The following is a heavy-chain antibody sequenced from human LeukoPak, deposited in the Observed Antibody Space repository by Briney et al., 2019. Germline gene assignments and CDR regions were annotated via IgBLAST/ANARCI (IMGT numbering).Heavy chain of an antibody. CDR2: IYYSGST. CDR3: ARDGSGIPYYGSGSYDY. CDR1: GGSISSYY. V-gene: IGHV4-59*01. D-gene: IGHD3-10*01. J-gene: IGHJ4*02. Sequence: PSETLSLTCTVSGGSISSYYWSWIRQPPGKGLEWIGYIYYSGSTNYNPSLKSRVTISVDTSKNQFSLKLSSVTAADTAVYYCARDGSGIPYYGSGSYDYWGQGTLVTVSS.